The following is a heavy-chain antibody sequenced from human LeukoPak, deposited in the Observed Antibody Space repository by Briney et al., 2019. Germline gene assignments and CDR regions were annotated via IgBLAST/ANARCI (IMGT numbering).Heavy chain of an antibody. J-gene: IGHJ3*01. CDR1: GFTFRNYA. Sequence: GGSLRLSCAGSGFTFRNYAMNWVRQAPGKGLEWVSYISSSSSTIYYADSVKGRFTISRDNAKNSLYLQMNSLRAEDTAVYYCARAGRYSYDSSGYYYDAFDFWGQGTMVTVSS. CDR2: ISSSSSTI. CDR3: ARAGRYSYDSSGYYYDAFDF. V-gene: IGHV3-48*01. D-gene: IGHD3-22*01.